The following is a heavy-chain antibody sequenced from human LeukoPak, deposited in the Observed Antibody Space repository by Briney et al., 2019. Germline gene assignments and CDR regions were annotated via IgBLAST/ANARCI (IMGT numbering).Heavy chain of an antibody. CDR3: ARATAQYYHYYGMDV. J-gene: IGHJ6*02. CDR2: IYTSGST. D-gene: IGHD5-18*01. V-gene: IGHV4-61*02. Sequence: PSETLSLTCTVSGGSISSGSYYWSWLRQPAGKGLEWIGPIYTSGSTNYNPSLKSRVTISVDTSKNQFSLKLSSVTAADTAVYYCARATAQYYHYYGMDVWGQGTTVTVSS. CDR1: GGSISSGSYY.